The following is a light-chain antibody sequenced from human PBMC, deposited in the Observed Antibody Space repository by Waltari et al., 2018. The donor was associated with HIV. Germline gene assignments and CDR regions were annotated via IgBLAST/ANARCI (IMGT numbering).Light chain of an antibody. CDR1: SSDVGGYNY. J-gene: IGLJ2*01. CDR2: DVS. Sequence: QSALTQPRSVSGSPGQSVTISCTGTSSDVGGYNYVSWYQQHPKAPKLMIYDVSKRPSGVPDRFSGSKSGNTASLTISGLQAEDEADYYCCSYAGSYTFYVVFGGGTKLTVL. CDR3: CSYAGSYTFYVV. V-gene: IGLV2-11*01.